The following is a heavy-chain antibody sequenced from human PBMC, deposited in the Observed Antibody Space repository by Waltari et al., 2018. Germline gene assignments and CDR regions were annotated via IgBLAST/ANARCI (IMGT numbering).Heavy chain of an antibody. CDR2: ISANNGNT. D-gene: IGHD4-4*01. Sequence: QFRLVQSGAEVKKPGASVTVSCKAPGSTFTSYGISWLRQAPGQGLEWMGWISANNGNTNYAQKLQGRVTMTTDTATSTAYRELRSLRSDDTAVYYCARDPGLQLDYWGQGTLVTVSS. CDR1: GSTFTSYG. CDR3: ARDPGLQLDY. J-gene: IGHJ4*02. V-gene: IGHV1-18*01.